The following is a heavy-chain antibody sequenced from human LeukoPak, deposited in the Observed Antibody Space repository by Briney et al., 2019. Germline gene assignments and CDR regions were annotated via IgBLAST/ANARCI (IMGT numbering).Heavy chain of an antibody. J-gene: IGHJ4*02. V-gene: IGHV3-23*01. CDR2: ISGSGGST. CDR3: AKANSGSYASFDY. D-gene: IGHD1-26*01. Sequence: GGSLRLSCAASGFTFSSYAMSWVRQAPGKGLEWVSAISGSGGSTYYADSVKGRFTISRDNSKNTPYLQMNSLRAEDAAVYYCAKANSGSYASFDYWGQGTLVTVSS. CDR1: GFTFSSYA.